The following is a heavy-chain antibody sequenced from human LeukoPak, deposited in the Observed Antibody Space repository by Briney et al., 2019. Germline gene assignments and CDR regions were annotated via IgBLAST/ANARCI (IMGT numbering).Heavy chain of an antibody. Sequence: GASVKVSCKASGYTFTSYGISWVRQAPGQGLEWMGWISAYNGNTNYAQKLQGRVTMTTDTSTSTAYMELSSLRSEDTAVYYCARRGITIFGVVILAGTDAFDIWGQGTMVTVSS. V-gene: IGHV1-18*01. CDR3: ARRGITIFGVVILAGTDAFDI. J-gene: IGHJ3*02. CDR1: GYTFTSYG. D-gene: IGHD3-3*01. CDR2: ISAYNGNT.